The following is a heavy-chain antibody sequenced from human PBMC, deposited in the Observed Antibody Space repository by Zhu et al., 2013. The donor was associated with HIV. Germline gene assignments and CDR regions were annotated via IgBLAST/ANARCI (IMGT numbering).Heavy chain of an antibody. Sequence: QVQLVQSGAEVKKPGASVKVSCKASGYTFINYGISWVRQAPGQGPEWMGWISAYNGNTNYAQKVQGRVTMTTDTSTSTAYMELRSLRSDDTAVYYCARASRATAVADYDYWGQGTLVTVSS. CDR1: GYTFINYG. J-gene: IGHJ4*02. V-gene: IGHV1-18*04. D-gene: IGHD6-19*01. CDR3: ARASRATAVADYDY. CDR2: ISAYNGNT.